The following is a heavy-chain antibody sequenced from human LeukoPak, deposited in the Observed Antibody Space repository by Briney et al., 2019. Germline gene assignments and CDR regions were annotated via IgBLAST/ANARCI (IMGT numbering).Heavy chain of an antibody. D-gene: IGHD2-2*01. CDR3: TTCLNGAGQPVAIYYYGMDV. V-gene: IGHV1-24*01. CDR2: FDPEDGET. CDR1: GYTLTEMS. J-gene: IGHJ6*02. Sequence: ASVKVSCKVSGYTLTEMSIYWVRQAPGGALEWMGGFDPEDGETVYAPKFQGRVTMTEDTSADTAYMELSSLRSEDTAVYYCTTCLNGAGQPVAIYYYGMDVWSQGTTVTVSS.